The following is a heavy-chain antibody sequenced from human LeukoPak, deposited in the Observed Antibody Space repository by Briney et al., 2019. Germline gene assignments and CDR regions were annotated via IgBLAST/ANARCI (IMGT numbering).Heavy chain of an antibody. CDR3: ARGNTYNWNYVGAFDI. D-gene: IGHD1-7*01. J-gene: IGHJ3*02. CDR2: INHSGST. CDR1: GGSFSGYY. Sequence: SETLSLTCAVYGGSFSGYYWSWLRQPPGKGLEWIGEINHSGSTNYNPSLKSRVTISVDTSKNQFSLKLSSVTAADTAVYYCARGNTYNWNYVGAFDIWGQGTMVTVSS. V-gene: IGHV4-34*01.